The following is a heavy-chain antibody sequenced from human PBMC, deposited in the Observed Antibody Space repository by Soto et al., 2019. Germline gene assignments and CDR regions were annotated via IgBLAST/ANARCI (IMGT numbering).Heavy chain of an antibody. V-gene: IGHV4-30-2*01. CDR1: GGSISSGGYS. D-gene: IGHD4-17*01. CDR2: TYHSGST. J-gene: IGHJ4*02. Sequence: SETLSLTCAVSGGSISSGGYSWSWIRQPPGKGLEWIGYTYHSGSTYYNPSLKSRVTISVDRSKNQFSLKLSSVTAADTAVYYCARGAYGDYVFDWGQGTLVTVSS. CDR3: ARGAYGDYVFD.